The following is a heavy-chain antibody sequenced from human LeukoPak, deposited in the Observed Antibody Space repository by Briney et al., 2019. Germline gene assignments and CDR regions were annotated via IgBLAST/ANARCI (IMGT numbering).Heavy chain of an antibody. CDR2: INPSGGST. CDR1: GYTFTSYY. V-gene: IGHV1-46*01. J-gene: IGHJ4*02. D-gene: IGHD1-1*01. Sequence: ASVKVSCKASGYTFTSYYMRWVRQAPGQGLEWMGIINPSGGSTSCAQKFQGRVTMTRDTSTSTVYMELSSLRSEDTAVYYCARDPSLKRHFDYWGQGTLVTVSS. CDR3: ARDPSLKRHFDY.